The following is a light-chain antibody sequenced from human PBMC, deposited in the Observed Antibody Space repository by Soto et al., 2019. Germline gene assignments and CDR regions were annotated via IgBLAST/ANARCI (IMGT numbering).Light chain of an antibody. CDR1: SSDVGSYNL. Sequence: QSVLTQPASVSGSPGQSITISCTGTSSDVGSYNLVSWYQQHPGKAPKLMIYEGNKRPSGVSNRFSGSKSVNTASLTISGLQAEDEANYYCCSYAGSSTWVFGGGTKLTVL. J-gene: IGLJ3*02. CDR2: EGN. CDR3: CSYAGSSTWV. V-gene: IGLV2-23*01.